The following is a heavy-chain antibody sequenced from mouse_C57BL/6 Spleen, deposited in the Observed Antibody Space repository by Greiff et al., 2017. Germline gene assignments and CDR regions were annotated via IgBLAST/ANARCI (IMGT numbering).Heavy chain of an antibody. CDR2: INPSSGYT. CDR1: GYTFTNYT. D-gene: IGHD1-1*01. V-gene: IGHV1-4*01. J-gene: IGHJ1*03. Sequence: VKVVESGADLARPGASVKMSCKASGYTFTNYTMHWVQQRPGQGLEWIGYINPSSGYTKYTQKFKDKDTLTADKSASTAYMQLSSLTSEDSAVYYCARRNYGSSYGYFDVWGKGTTVTVSS. CDR3: ARRNYGSSYGYFDV.